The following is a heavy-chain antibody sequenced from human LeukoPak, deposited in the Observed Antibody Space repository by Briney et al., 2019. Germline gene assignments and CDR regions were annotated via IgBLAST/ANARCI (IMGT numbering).Heavy chain of an antibody. CDR1: GFTFSSYA. CDR3: AKGLGDYIDYFNY. V-gene: IGHV3-23*01. D-gene: IGHD4-17*01. Sequence: GGSLRLSCAASGFTFSSYAMSCVRQAPGKGLEWVSAISGSGGSTYYADSVKGRFTISRDNSKNTLYLQMNSLRAEDTAVYYCAKGLGDYIDYFNYWGQGALVTVSS. CDR2: ISGSGGST. J-gene: IGHJ4*02.